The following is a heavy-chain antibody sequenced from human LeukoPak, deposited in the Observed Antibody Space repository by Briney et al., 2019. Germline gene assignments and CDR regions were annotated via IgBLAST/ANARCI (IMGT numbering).Heavy chain of an antibody. Sequence: GSLRLSCAVSGFTFSSYWMSWVRQAPGKGLEWIGSIYYSGSTNYNPSLKNRVTTSVDTSKNQFSLKLSSVTAADTAVYYCARATGYFDYWGQGTLVTVSS. CDR2: IYYSGST. J-gene: IGHJ4*02. V-gene: IGHV4-59*01. CDR1: GFTFSSYW. CDR3: ARATGYFDY.